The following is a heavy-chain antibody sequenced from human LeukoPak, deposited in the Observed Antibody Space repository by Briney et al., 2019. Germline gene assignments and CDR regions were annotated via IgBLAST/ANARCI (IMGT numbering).Heavy chain of an antibody. CDR2: INPNSGGT. CDR3: ARVWKDYGEMNAFDI. J-gene: IGHJ3*02. CDR1: GYTFTGYY. V-gene: IGHV1-2*06. D-gene: IGHD4-17*01. Sequence: GASVKVSCKASGYTFTGYYMHWVRQAPGQGLEWMGRINPNSGGTNYAQKFQGRVTMTRDTSISTAYMELSRLRSDDTAVYYCARVWKDYGEMNAFDIWGQGTMVTVSS.